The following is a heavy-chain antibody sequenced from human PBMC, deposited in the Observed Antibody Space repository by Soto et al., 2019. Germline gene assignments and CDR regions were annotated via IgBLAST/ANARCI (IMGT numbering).Heavy chain of an antibody. V-gene: IGHV3-7*01. CDR3: ATVPWTAAAS. J-gene: IGHJ5*02. Sequence: PGGSLRLSCAASGLTFSSNWMNWVRQAPGKGLEWVATIKPDGSEQDYVESVKGRFTISRDNAKNSVHLQMNSLRAEDTAVYYCATVPWTAAASWGQGTLVTVSS. D-gene: IGHD6-13*01. CDR2: IKPDGSEQ. CDR1: GLTFSSNW.